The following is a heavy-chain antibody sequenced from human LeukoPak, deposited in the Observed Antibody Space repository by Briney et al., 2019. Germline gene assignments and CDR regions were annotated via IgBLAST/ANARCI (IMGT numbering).Heavy chain of an antibody. CDR2: TYYRSQSYN. CDR3: ARDWDGYYFDY. J-gene: IGHJ4*02. D-gene: IGHD1-26*01. V-gene: IGHV6-1*01. CDR1: GDSVSSGRAA. Sequence: SQTLSLTCALSGDSVSSGRAAWTWSRQSTSRGLVWLGRTYYRSQSYNDYAVSVESRVTINPDTSKNQFSLQLSSVTPEDTAVYYCARDWDGYYFDYWGQGTLVTVSS.